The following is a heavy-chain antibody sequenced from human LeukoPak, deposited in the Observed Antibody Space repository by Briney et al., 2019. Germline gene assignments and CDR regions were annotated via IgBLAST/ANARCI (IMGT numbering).Heavy chain of an antibody. V-gene: IGHV1-8*01. CDR2: MNPNSGNT. CDR3: ARVLGCISR. J-gene: IGHJ4*01. CDR1: GYTFSTCD. D-gene: IGHD2-2*03. Sequence: ASVKVSCKASGYTFSTCDINWVRQTTGQGLEWIGWMNPNSGNTGFAHKFQGRVTMTRDTSINTAYMELSSLRSEDTAVYYCARVLGCISRWGHGTLVTVSS.